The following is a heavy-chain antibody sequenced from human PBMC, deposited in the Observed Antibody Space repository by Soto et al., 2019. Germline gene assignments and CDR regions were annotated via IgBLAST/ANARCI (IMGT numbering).Heavy chain of an antibody. CDR1: GFTFSSYG. CDR2: IWYDGSNK. V-gene: IGHV3-33*01. Sequence: QPGGSLRLFCAASGFTFSSYGMHWVRQAPGKGLEWVAVIWYDGSNKYYADSVKGRFTISRDNSKNTLYLQMNSLRAEDTAVYYCARDNWSTEFYYYGMDVWGQGTTVTVSS. CDR3: ARDNWSTEFYYYGMDV. J-gene: IGHJ6*02. D-gene: IGHD3-3*01.